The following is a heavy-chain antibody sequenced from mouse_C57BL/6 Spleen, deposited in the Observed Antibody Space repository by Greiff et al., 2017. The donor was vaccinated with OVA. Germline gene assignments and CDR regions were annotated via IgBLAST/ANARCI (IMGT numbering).Heavy chain of an antibody. Sequence: EVQLVESGPGMVKPSQSLSLTCTVTGYSITSGYDWHWIRHFPGNKLEWMGYISYSGSTNYNPSLKSRISITHDTSKNHFFLKLNSVTTEDTATYYCARETTVRYFDVWGTGTTVTVSS. CDR3: ARETTVRYFDV. V-gene: IGHV3-1*01. D-gene: IGHD1-1*01. J-gene: IGHJ1*03. CDR2: ISYSGST. CDR1: GYSITSGYD.